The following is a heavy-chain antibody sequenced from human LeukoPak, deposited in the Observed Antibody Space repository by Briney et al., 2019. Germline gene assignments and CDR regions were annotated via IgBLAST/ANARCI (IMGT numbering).Heavy chain of an antibody. Sequence: SVKVSCKASGGTFSSYAISWVRQAPGQGLEWMGGIIPVFNTADQAQKFQDRVTITADESTSTAYMELSSLRSEDTAVYYCARCPWQRDGQGAYYFDYWGQGTLVTVSS. D-gene: IGHD5-12*01. J-gene: IGHJ4*02. CDR1: GGTFSSYA. CDR3: ARCPWQRDGQGAYYFDY. V-gene: IGHV1-69*13. CDR2: IIPVFNTA.